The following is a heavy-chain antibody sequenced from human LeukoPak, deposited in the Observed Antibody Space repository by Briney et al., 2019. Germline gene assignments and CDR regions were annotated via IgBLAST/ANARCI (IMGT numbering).Heavy chain of an antibody. J-gene: IGHJ4*02. CDR3: AGFRGSGWSWGSFDY. CDR2: IYYSGST. D-gene: IGHD6-19*01. CDR1: GGSISSSSYY. Sequence: SETLSLTCTVSGGSISSSSYYWGWIRQPPGKGLEWIGSIYYSGSTYYNPSLKSRVTISVDTSKNQFSLKLSSVTAADTAVYYCAGFRGSGWSWGSFDYWGQGTLVTVSS. V-gene: IGHV4-39*07.